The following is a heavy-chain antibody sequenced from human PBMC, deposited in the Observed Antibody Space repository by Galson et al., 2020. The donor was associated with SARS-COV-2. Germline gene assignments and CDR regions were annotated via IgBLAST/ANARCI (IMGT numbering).Heavy chain of an antibody. CDR2: IFFDGSEK. J-gene: IGHJ4*02. CDR3: ARDGQSSRGWAFDY. CDR1: GLNFSDHA. D-gene: IGHD6-19*01. Sequence: GGSLRLSCAASGLNFSDHAMHWVRQAPGKGLEWVAQIFFDGSEKYYGDSVRGRFTISRDSSKNTVYLQMNNLRVDDTAVYYCARDGQSSRGWAFDYWGQGTLLTVSS. V-gene: IGHV3-33*01.